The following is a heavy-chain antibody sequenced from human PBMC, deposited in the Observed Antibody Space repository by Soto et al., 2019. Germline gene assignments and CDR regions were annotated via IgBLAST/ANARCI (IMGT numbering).Heavy chain of an antibody. CDR1: GFTFSSYG. D-gene: IGHD3-10*01. CDR2: ISYDGSNK. J-gene: IGHJ6*02. CDR3: AKVLALMVRGVMYYYYYGMDV. Sequence: GGSLRLSCAASGFTFSSYGMHWVRQAPGKGLEWVAVISYDGSNKYYADSVKGRFTISRDNSKNTLYLQMNSLRAEDTAVYYSAKVLALMVRGVMYYYYYGMDVWGQGTTVTVSS. V-gene: IGHV3-30*18.